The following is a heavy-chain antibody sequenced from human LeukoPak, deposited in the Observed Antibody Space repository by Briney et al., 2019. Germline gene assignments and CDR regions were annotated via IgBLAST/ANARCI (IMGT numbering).Heavy chain of an antibody. CDR1: GFSFSTFA. D-gene: IGHD5-24*01. Sequence: GGSLRLSCAASGFSFSTFAVNWVRQVPGKGLEWVSGISGRGGDTYDAESVRGRFTISRDDSKNTLYLQMTSLRAEDTAIYYCAKDRGFTLRDGGMLDYWGQGTLVTVSS. J-gene: IGHJ4*02. V-gene: IGHV3-23*01. CDR3: AKDRGFTLRDGGMLDY. CDR2: ISGRGGDT.